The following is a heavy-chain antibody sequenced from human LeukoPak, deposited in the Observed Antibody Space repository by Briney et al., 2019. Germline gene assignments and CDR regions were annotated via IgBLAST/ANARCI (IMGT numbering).Heavy chain of an antibody. CDR2: TWNHGNDQ. J-gene: IGHJ4*02. Sequence: PGGSLRLSFAASGFSFSSYNMHWVRQAPGKGLEWVGFTWNHGNDQDHADSVKGRFTISRDNSKNTLYLQMNSLRAEDTAVYYCARVGKNGWDFDHWGQGTLVTVSS. V-gene: IGHV3-33*01. D-gene: IGHD6-19*01. CDR1: GFSFSSYN. CDR3: ARVGKNGWDFDH.